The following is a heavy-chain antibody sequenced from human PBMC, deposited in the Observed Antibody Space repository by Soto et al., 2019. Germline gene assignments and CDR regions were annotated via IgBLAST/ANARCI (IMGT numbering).Heavy chain of an antibody. CDR3: AKDHRIFGVVITPGGY. D-gene: IGHD3-3*02. V-gene: IGHV3-30*18. J-gene: IGHJ4*02. CDR2: ISYDGSNK. Sequence: GGSLRLSCAASGFTFSSYGMHWVRQAPGKGLEWVAVISYDGSNKYYADSVKGRFTISRDNSKNTLYLQMNSLRAEDTAVYYCAKDHRIFGVVITPGGYWGQGTLVTVSS. CDR1: GFTFSSYG.